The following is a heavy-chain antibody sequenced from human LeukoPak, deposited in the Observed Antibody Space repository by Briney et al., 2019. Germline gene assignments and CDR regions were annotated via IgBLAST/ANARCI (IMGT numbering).Heavy chain of an antibody. D-gene: IGHD3-10*01. CDR1: GFTFSIYA. CDR3: ADGSGSFGRF. J-gene: IGHJ4*02. V-gene: IGHV3-23*01. CDR2: ITGSGGST. Sequence: PGGSLRLSCAASGFTFSIYAMSWVRQAPGKGLEWVSTITGSGGSTYYADSVKGRFTISRDNSKTTLYLQMHSLRAEDTALYYCADGSGSFGRFWGRGALVTVSA.